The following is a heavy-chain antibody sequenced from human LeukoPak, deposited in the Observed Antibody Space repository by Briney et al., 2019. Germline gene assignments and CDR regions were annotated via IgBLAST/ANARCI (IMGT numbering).Heavy chain of an antibody. V-gene: IGHV4-38-2*02. CDR3: ARIVWGSYRYVDY. CDR2: IYHSGST. Sequence: SETLSLTCTVSGYSISSGYYWGWIRQPPGKGLEWIGSIYHSGSTYYNPSLKSRVTISVDTSKNQFFLKLSSVTAADTAVYYCARIVWGSYRYVDYWGQGTLVTVSS. J-gene: IGHJ4*02. CDR1: GYSISSGYY. D-gene: IGHD3-16*02.